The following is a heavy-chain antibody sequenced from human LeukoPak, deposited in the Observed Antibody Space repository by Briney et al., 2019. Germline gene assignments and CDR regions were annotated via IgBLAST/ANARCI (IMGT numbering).Heavy chain of an antibody. CDR2: ISYDGSNK. D-gene: IGHD6-19*01. CDR1: GFTFSSYA. CDR3: AREARYSSGWLDY. V-gene: IGHV3-30-3*01. Sequence: PGGSLRLSCAASGFTFSSYAMHWVRQAPGKGLEWVAVISYDGSNKYYADSVKGRFTISRGNSKNTLYLQMNSLRAEDTAVYYCAREARYSSGWLDYWGQGTLVTVSS. J-gene: IGHJ4*02.